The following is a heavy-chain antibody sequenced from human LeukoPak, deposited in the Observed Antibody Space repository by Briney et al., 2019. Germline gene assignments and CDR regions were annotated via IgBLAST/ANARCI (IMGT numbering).Heavy chain of an antibody. D-gene: IGHD5-18*01. CDR1: GGSISSGGYY. J-gene: IGHJ4*02. V-gene: IGHV4-31*03. Sequence: SQTLSLTCTVSGGSISSGGYYWSWIRQHTGKGLEWIVYIYYSGRNYYNPSLKSRVTISVDTSKNQFSLKLSSLTAADTAVYYCARDGGSESYGSYYFDYWGQGTLVTVSS. CDR2: IYYSGRN. CDR3: ARDGGSESYGSYYFDY.